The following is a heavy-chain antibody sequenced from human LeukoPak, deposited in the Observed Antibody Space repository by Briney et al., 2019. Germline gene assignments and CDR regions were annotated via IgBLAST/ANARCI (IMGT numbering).Heavy chain of an antibody. CDR3: ASGNSYGMCV. CDR1: GLTFSNYW. V-gene: IGHV3-74*01. Sequence: GGSLRLSCAASGLTFSNYWMHWVRQAPGKGLVWVARINTDGSNTNYADSVKGRFTISRDNAKNTLYLQMNSLRAEDTAVYYCASGNSYGMCVWGQGTTVTVSS. CDR2: INTDGSNT. J-gene: IGHJ6*02.